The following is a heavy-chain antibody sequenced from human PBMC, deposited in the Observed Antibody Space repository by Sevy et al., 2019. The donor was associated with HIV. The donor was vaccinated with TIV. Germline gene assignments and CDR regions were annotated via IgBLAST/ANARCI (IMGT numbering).Heavy chain of an antibody. D-gene: IGHD3-22*01. J-gene: IGHJ4*02. Sequence: RGYLRLSCAASGFSFSQYSMNWVRQAPGKGLERLSYISGTSGTIYYAASVKGRFTISRDNAKNSVYLQINSLRDEDTAVYYCSRVVLYYDANYCDYWGQGALVTVSS. CDR2: ISGTSGTI. CDR1: GFSFSQYS. V-gene: IGHV3-48*02. CDR3: SRVVLYYDANYCDY.